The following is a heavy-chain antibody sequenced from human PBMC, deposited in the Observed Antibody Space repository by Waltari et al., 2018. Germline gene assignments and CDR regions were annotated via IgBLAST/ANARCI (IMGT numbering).Heavy chain of an antibody. D-gene: IGHD3-22*01. CDR1: GGSISSYY. J-gene: IGHJ4*02. CDR3: ARGGRGGGYYYDSSGYGDY. Sequence: QVQLQESGPGLVKPSETLSLTYTVSGGSISSYYWSWIRQPPGKGLEWIGYIYYSGSTNYNPSLKSRVTISVDTSKNQFSLKLSSVTAADTAVYYCARGGRGGGYYYDSSGYGDYWGQGTLVTVSS. CDR2: IYYSGST. V-gene: IGHV4-59*01.